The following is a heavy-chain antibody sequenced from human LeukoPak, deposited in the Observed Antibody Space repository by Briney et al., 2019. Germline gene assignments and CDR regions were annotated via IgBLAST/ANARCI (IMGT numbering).Heavy chain of an antibody. J-gene: IGHJ4*02. Sequence: GGSLRLSCAASGFTVSSNYMSWARQAPGKGLEWVSVIYSGGSTYYADSVKGRFTISRDNSKNTLYLQMNSLRAEDTAVYYCARVPMRYCSSTSCPPLFDYWGQGTLVTVSS. D-gene: IGHD2-2*01. V-gene: IGHV3-53*01. CDR3: ARVPMRYCSSTSCPPLFDY. CDR2: IYSGGST. CDR1: GFTVSSNY.